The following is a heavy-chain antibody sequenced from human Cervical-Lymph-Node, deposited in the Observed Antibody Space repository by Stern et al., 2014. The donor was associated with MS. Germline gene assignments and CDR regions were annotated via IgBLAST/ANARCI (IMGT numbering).Heavy chain of an antibody. D-gene: IGHD3-10*01. CDR2: INRDGTTI. CDR3: TKDTYGPEDY. CDR1: GFTFRNHW. J-gene: IGHJ4*02. Sequence: EVQLVESGGGLVQPGGSLRLSCVASGFTFRNHWMHWVRHGPGKGLVWVARINRDGTTITHADSVKGRFTISRDNAKNTLYLQMNSLRVEDTAVYYCTKDTYGPEDYWGQGTSVTVSS. V-gene: IGHV3-74*03.